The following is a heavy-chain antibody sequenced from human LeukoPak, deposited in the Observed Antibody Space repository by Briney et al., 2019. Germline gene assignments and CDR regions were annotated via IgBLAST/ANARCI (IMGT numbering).Heavy chain of an antibody. CDR1: GGSISSYY. V-gene: IGHV4-59*08. Sequence: SESLSLTCTVSGGSISSYYWSWIRQPPGKGLEWIGYIYYSGSTNYNPSLKSRVTISVDTSKNQFSLKLSSVTAADTAVYYCARHMGLGYTYFYPYFDYWGQGTLVTVSS. CDR2: IYYSGST. CDR3: ARHMGLGYTYFYPYFDY. D-gene: IGHD1-1*01. J-gene: IGHJ4*01.